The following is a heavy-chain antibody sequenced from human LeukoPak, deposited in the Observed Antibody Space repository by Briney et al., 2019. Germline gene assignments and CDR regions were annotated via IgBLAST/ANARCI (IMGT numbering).Heavy chain of an antibody. V-gene: IGHV3-33*08. J-gene: IGHJ6*02. CDR1: GFTFSSYA. Sequence: GSLRLSCAASGFTFSSYAMSWVRQAPGKGLEWVAVIWYDGSNKYYADSVKGRFTISRDNSKNTLYLQMNSLRAEDTAVYYCARGYCSSTSCYRGRGYYYYYGMDVWGQGTTVTVSS. CDR2: IWYDGSNK. CDR3: ARGYCSSTSCYRGRGYYYYYGMDV. D-gene: IGHD2-2*02.